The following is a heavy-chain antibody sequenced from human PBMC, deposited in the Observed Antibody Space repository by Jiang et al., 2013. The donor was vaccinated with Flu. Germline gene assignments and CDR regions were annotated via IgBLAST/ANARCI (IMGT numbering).Heavy chain of an antibody. Sequence: VLLKPSETLSLTCAVYGGSFSGYYWSWIRQPPGKGLEWIGEINHSGSTNYNPSLKSRVTISVDTSRSQFSLRLSSVTAADTAVYHCARHVTEGYCSTTRCSAPSGYYHYYYM. CDR1: GGSFSGYY. V-gene: IGHV4-34*01. D-gene: IGHD2-2*01. CDR2: INHSGST. CDR3: ARHVTEGYCSTTRCSAPSGYYHYYYM. J-gene: IGHJ6*03.